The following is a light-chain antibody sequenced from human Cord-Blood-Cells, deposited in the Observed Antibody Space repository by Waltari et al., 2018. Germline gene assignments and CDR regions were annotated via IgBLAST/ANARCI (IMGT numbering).Light chain of an antibody. V-gene: IGKV3-20*01. CDR3: QQYGSSWT. J-gene: IGKJ1*01. CDR1: QSVSSSY. CDR2: GAS. Sequence: EIVLTPSPGTLSLSPGGRSTLSCRASQSVSSSYLAWYQQKPGQAPRLLIYGASSRATGIPDKVSGSGSGTDFTLTISRLEPEDFAVYYCQQYGSSWTFGQGTKVEIK.